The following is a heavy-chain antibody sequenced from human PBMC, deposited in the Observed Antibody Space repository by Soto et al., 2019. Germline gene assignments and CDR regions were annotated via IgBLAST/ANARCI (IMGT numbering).Heavy chain of an antibody. J-gene: IGHJ6*02. CDR3: ARRLETAMASSCGMDV. V-gene: IGHV3-7*01. CDR1: GFKFRAYC. D-gene: IGHD5-18*01. Sequence: AGSLRLSCAASGFKFRAYCMSWVRLAPWQGLEWVGNIKHDTSEAHYADSVKGRFTISRDNAKNSLYLQMSSLRDEDTAVYYCARRLETAMASSCGMDVWGQGTTVTVSS. CDR2: IKHDTSEA.